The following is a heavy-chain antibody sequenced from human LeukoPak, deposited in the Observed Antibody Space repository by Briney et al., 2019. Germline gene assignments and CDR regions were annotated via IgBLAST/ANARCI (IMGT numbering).Heavy chain of an antibody. J-gene: IGHJ4*02. CDR1: GFTFSSYG. Sequence: GGSLRLSCAASGFTFSSYGIHWVRQAPGKGLEWVAFIRYDGSNKYYADSVKGRFTISRDNSKNTLYLQMNSLRAEDTAVYYCAKGFFDDSSDTFDYWGQGTLITVSS. D-gene: IGHD3-22*01. CDR2: IRYDGSNK. CDR3: AKGFFDDSSDTFDY. V-gene: IGHV3-30*02.